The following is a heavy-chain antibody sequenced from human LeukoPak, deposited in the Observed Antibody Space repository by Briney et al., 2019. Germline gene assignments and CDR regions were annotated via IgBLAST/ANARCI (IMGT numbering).Heavy chain of an antibody. CDR1: GGSISSYY. V-gene: IGHV4-59*12. D-gene: IGHD4-11*01. J-gene: IGHJ4*02. CDR3: ARGGVYSTFHY. Sequence: SETLSLTCTVSGGSISSYYWSWIRQPPGKGLEWIGYIYYSGSTNYNPSLKSRVTISVDTSKNQFSLKLSSVTAADTAVYYRARGGVYSTFHYWGQGTLVTVSS. CDR2: IYYSGST.